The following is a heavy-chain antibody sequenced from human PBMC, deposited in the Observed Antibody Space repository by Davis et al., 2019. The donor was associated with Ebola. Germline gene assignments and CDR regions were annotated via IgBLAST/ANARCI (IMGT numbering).Heavy chain of an antibody. Sequence: MPSETLSLTCTVSGGSISSYYWSWIRQPPGKGLEWIGYIYYSGSTNYNPSLKSRVTISVDTSKNQFSLKLSSVTAADTAVYYCARDDIGLPPGTLLQEHLWG. V-gene: IGHV4-59*01. CDR3: ARDDIGLPPGTLLQEHL. CDR1: GGSISSYY. CDR2: IYYSGST. J-gene: IGHJ6*01.